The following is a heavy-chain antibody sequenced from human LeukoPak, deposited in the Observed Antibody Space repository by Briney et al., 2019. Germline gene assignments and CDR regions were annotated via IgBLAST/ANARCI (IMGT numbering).Heavy chain of an antibody. J-gene: IGHJ2*01. V-gene: IGHV4-59*01. CDR1: GGSISSYY. Sequence: SETLSLTCTVSGGSISSYYWSWIRQPPGEGLEWIGYIYYSGSTNSNPSLKSRATISVDTSKNHFSLRLNSVTAADTAVYYCARGHTSGPRWNFDLWGRGTLVTVSS. CDR2: IYYSGST. D-gene: IGHD3-10*01. CDR3: ARGHTSGPRWNFDL.